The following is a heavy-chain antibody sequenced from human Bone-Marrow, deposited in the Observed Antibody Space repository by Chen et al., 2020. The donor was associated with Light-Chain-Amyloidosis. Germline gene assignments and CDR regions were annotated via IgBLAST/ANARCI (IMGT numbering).Heavy chain of an antibody. CDR2: ISWDGGRA. V-gene: IGHV3-43*01. J-gene: IGHJ4*02. D-gene: IGHD6-19*01. CDR1: GFTFDDYP. CDR3: AKGQGGSGWHFDS. Sequence: EVQLVESGGVVVQPGESLRLSCEASGFTFDDYPMHWFRQAPGESLEWVSLISWDGGRAYYADSLKGRFTISRDNSKNSLYLQMNSLSTEDTALYYCAKGQGGSGWHFDSWGQGTLVTVSS.